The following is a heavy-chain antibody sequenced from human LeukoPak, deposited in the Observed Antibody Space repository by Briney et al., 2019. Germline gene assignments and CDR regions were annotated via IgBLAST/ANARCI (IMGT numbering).Heavy chain of an antibody. CDR1: GFAFSSYS. CDR2: IWPDGSNK. J-gene: IGHJ3*02. V-gene: IGHV3-33*01. Sequence: GRSLRLSCEAAGFAFSSYSMHWVRQAPGKGLEWVAAIWPDGSNKYYANSVKGRFTISRDNSKNTLYLQMNSLRAEDTAMYYCARGPESPRWAFDIWGQGTMVTVSS. D-gene: IGHD3-16*02. CDR3: ARGPESPRWAFDI.